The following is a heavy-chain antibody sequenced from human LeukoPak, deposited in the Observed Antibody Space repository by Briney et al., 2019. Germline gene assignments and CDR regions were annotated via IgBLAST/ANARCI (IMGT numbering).Heavy chain of an antibody. Sequence: GGSLRLSCAASGFILSPYGMHWVRQAPGKGLEWVAGMSHDGSDKYYVDSVKGRFTISRDNSKNTLYLQMNSLRAEDTAVYNCAKDRGYSHGFDYWGQGTLVTVSS. CDR1: GFILSPYG. J-gene: IGHJ4*02. V-gene: IGHV3-30*18. D-gene: IGHD5-18*01. CDR2: MSHDGSDK. CDR3: AKDRGYSHGFDY.